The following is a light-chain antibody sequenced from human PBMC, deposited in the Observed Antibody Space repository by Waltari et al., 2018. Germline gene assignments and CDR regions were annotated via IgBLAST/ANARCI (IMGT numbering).Light chain of an antibody. J-gene: IGLJ2*01. Sequence: QSALTQTASVSGSTGQSITISCTGTSSDVGGYNYVSWYQQHPGKAPKLMIYDVSNRPEGVSNRFSGSKSGNTASLTISGLQAEDEADYYCSSYTSGSTLEVFGGGTKLTVL. CDR3: SSYTSGSTLEV. CDR2: DVS. V-gene: IGLV2-14*01. CDR1: SSDVGGYNY.